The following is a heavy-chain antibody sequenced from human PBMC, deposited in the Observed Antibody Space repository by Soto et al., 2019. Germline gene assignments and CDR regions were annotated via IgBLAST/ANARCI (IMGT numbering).Heavy chain of an antibody. CDR1: GYSFTSYW. V-gene: IGHV5-51*03. D-gene: IGHD1-26*01. J-gene: IGHJ4*02. CDR3: ARSPRGSYYEIDYFDY. CDR2: IYPGDSDT. Sequence: MQGEYLKISCKGSGYSFTSYWIGWVRQMTGKGLEWMGIIYPGDSDTRYSPSFQGQVTISADKSISTAYLQWGSLKASDTAMYYCARSPRGSYYEIDYFDYWGQGTLVTVSS.